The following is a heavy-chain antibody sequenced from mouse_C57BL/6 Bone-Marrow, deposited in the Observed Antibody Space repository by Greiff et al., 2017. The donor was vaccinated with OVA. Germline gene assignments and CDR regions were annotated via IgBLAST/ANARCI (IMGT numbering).Heavy chain of an antibody. Sequence: EVQLQQSGAELVRPGASVKLSCTASGFNIKDDYMHWVKQRPEQGLEWIGWIDPENGDTEYASKFHGKATITADTSSNTAYLQLSSLTSEDTAVYYCTYYYGTLHFDVWGTGTTVTVSS. D-gene: IGHD1-1*01. CDR1: GFNIKDDY. CDR2: IDPENGDT. V-gene: IGHV14-4*01. J-gene: IGHJ1*03. CDR3: TYYYGTLHFDV.